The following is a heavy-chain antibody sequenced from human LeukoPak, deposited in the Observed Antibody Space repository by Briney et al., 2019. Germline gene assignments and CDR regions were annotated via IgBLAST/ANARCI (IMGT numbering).Heavy chain of an antibody. Sequence: GGSLRLSCAASGFTFSSYAMSWVRQAPGKGLEWVSAISGSGGSTYYADSVKGRFTISRDNSKNTLYLQMNSLRAEDTAVYYCTTPPGYYDVSPFDFWGQGSLVTVSS. CDR3: TTPPGYYDVSPFDF. J-gene: IGHJ4*02. D-gene: IGHD3-22*01. CDR2: ISGSGGST. V-gene: IGHV3-23*01. CDR1: GFTFSSYA.